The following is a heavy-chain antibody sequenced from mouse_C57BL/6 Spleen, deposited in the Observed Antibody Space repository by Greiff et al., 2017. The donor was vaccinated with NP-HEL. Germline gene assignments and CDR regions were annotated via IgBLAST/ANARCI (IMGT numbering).Heavy chain of an antibody. J-gene: IGHJ4*01. CDR2: INPSSGYT. Sequence: VQVVESGAELAKPGASVKLSCKASGYTFTSYWMHWVKQRPGQGLEWIGYINPSSGYTKYNQKFKDKATLTADKSSSTAYMQLSSLTYEDSAVYYCAREEYGYDDGGYYAMDYWGQGTSVTVSS. CDR1: GYTFTSYW. D-gene: IGHD2-2*01. V-gene: IGHV1-7*01. CDR3: AREEYGYDDGGYYAMDY.